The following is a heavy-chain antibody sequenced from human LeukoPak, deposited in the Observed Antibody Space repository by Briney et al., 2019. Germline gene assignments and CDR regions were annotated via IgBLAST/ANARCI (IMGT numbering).Heavy chain of an antibody. Sequence: SGGSRTPPCQPPGLPSTNPSMNGARQPPGRVLEWVSSISSRSNYVYYADSVRGRFTVSRDNAKNSLYLQMDSLRAEDTAVYYCARSGWTNWFDPWGQGTLVTVSS. CDR2: ISSRSNYV. CDR1: GLPSTNPS. J-gene: IGHJ5*02. CDR3: ARSGWTNWFDP. D-gene: IGHD2-8*01. V-gene: IGHV3-21*01.